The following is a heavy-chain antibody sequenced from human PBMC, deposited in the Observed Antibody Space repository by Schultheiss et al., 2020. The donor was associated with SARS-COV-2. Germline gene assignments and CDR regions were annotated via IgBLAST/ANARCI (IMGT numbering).Heavy chain of an antibody. CDR2: IIPIFGTA. CDR1: GYTFTGYY. D-gene: IGHD3-3*01. Sequence: SVKVSFKASGYTFTGYYMHWVRQAPGQGLEWMGGIIPIFGTANYAQKFQGRVTITADESTSTAYMELSSLRSEDTAVYYCASKQTIFGVVIPPFYYYGMDVWGQGTTVTVSS. J-gene: IGHJ6*02. V-gene: IGHV1-69*13. CDR3: ASKQTIFGVVIPPFYYYGMDV.